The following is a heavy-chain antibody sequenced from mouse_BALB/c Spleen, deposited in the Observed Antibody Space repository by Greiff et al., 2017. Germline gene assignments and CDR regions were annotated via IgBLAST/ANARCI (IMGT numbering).Heavy chain of an antibody. Sequence: DVKLVESGGGLVQPGGSRKLSCAASGFTFSSFGMHWVRQAPEKGLEWVAYISSGSSTIYYADTVKGRFTISRDNPKNTLFLQMTSLRSEDTATYYCARSSYRYDDYYAMDYWGQGTSVTVSS. CDR1: GFTFSSFG. V-gene: IGHV5-17*02. CDR3: ARSSYRYDDYYAMDY. J-gene: IGHJ4*01. D-gene: IGHD2-14*01. CDR2: ISSGSSTI.